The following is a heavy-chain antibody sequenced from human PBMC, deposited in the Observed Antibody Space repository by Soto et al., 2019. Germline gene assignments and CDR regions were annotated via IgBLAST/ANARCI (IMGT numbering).Heavy chain of an antibody. V-gene: IGHV3-48*01. D-gene: IGHD1-20*01. CDR2: ISISSRTI. CDR1: GFTFRSYS. CDR3: ANGGHIRPLDP. J-gene: IGHJ5*02. Sequence: GGSLRLSCAASGFTFRSYSMNWVRQAPGKGLEWVSYISISSRTIYYADSVKGRFTISRDNSKNTLYLQMNSLRAEDTAVYYCANGGHIRPLDPWGQGTLVTVSS.